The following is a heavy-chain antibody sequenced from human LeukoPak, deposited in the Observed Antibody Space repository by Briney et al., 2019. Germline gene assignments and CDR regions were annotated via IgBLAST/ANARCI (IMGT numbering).Heavy chain of an antibody. Sequence: SVKVSCKASGGTFSSYAISWVRQAPGQGLEWIGGIIPIFGTANYAQKFQGRVTITTDESTSTAYMELSSLRSEDTAVYYCARVGRTGEFYGVIDIWGQGTMVTVSS. J-gene: IGHJ3*02. CDR2: IIPIFGTA. CDR1: GGTFSSYA. V-gene: IGHV1-69*05. CDR3: ARVGRTGEFYGVIDI. D-gene: IGHD7-27*01.